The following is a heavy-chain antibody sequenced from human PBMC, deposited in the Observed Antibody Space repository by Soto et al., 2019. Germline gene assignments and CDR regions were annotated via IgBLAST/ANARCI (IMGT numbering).Heavy chain of an antibody. CDR1: VGLFTNND. Sequence: QVQVVQSGAEVKKPGSSVKVSCKVSVGLFTNNDISWVRQSPGQGREWLGGVTHLFDTAYYAQIFRGRLRTSTDGATATTYMELSGLTSADTAIYFSANGGHNYYYNIYHGMDVCGQGATGTVS. CDR3: ANGGHNYYYNIYHGMDV. D-gene: IGHD7-27*01. J-gene: IGHJ6*02. CDR2: VTHLFDTA. V-gene: IGHV1-69*01.